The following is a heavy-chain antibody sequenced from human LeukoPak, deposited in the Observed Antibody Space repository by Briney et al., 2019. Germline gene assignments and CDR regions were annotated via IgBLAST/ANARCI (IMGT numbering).Heavy chain of an antibody. CDR1: GGSFSSYY. CDR3: ATHVSSAWPQNDAFDI. D-gene: IGHD6-19*01. J-gene: IGHJ3*02. V-gene: IGHV4-59*01. Sequence: SETLSLTCTVSGGSFSSYYWTWIRQPPGKGLEWIGYIYYSGSTKYNPSLKSRVTISVDTSKQQISLILTSVTAADTAVYYCATHVSSAWPQNDAFDIWGQGTMVTVSS. CDR2: IYYSGST.